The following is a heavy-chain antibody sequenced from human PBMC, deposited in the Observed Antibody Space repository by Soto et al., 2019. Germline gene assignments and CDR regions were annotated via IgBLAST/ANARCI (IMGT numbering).Heavy chain of an antibody. J-gene: IGHJ4*02. CDR2: ISYDGSNK. D-gene: IGHD2-15*01. CDR1: GFTFSSYA. V-gene: IGHV3-30-3*01. Sequence: QVQLVESGGGVVQPGRSLRLSCAASGFTFSSYAMHWVRQAPGKGLEWVAVISYDGSNKYYADSVKGRFTISRVNSKNTLYLQMNSLRAEDTAVYYCARGRLLDYWGQGTLVTVSS. CDR3: ARGRLLDY.